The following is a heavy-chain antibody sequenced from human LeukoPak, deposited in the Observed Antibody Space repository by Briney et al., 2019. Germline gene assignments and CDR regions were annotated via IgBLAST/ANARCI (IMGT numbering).Heavy chain of an antibody. J-gene: IGHJ6*02. CDR1: GGTFSIYA. D-gene: IGHD6-13*01. Sequence: GASVTVSFKASGGTFSIYAISWVRQAPGQGLEWMGGIIPIFGTANYAQKFQGRVTITADESTSTAYMELSSLRSEDTAVYYCARALAAAPYYYYGMDVWGQGTTVTVSS. CDR2: IIPIFGTA. CDR3: ARALAAAPYYYYGMDV. V-gene: IGHV1-69*01.